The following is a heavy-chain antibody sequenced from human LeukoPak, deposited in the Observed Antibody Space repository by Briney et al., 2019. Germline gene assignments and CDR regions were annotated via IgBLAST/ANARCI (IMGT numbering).Heavy chain of an antibody. CDR1: GGSFSGYY. V-gene: IGHV4-34*01. Sequence: SETLSLTRAVYGGSFSGYYWNWIRQPPGKGLEWIGEINHSGSTNYNPSLKSRVTISVDTSKNQFSLKLSSVTAADTAVYYCACLGVSTPPMGHYWGQEPWSPSPQ. D-gene: IGHD2-2*01. CDR3: ACLGVSTPPMGHY. J-gene: IGHJ4*01. CDR2: INHSGST.